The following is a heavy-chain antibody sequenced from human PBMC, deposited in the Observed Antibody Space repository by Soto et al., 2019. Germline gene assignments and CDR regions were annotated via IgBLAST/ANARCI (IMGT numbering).Heavy chain of an antibody. D-gene: IGHD3-9*01. CDR1: GRSMSGYS. CDR3: AREDYYDTGYYVV. V-gene: IGHV4-4*07. J-gene: IGHJ4*02. CDR2: IYTSGTT. Sequence: PSETLSLTCTVSGRSMSGYSRSWVRQPPGERLEWIGRIYTSGTTDFNPSLKGRVTMSVDTSKNQFSLKLTSVTAADTALYYCAREDYYDTGYYVVWGQGTQVTVSS.